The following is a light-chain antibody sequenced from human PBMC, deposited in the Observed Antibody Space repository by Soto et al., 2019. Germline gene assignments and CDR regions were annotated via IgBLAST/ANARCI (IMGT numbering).Light chain of an antibody. Sequence: DIQRTGSPSSVSAFVRDRVTSTFLASHVISSLAWYKHKPGRANKLLIFGAYSLQSGVQSRFSGSGSGTDFTITIRSIQHEDFETYYCLQLNSYQLNFGGGNQGDIK. J-gene: IGKJ4*01. CDR2: GAY. V-gene: IGKV1D-12*01. CDR3: LQLNSYQLN. CDR1: HVISS.